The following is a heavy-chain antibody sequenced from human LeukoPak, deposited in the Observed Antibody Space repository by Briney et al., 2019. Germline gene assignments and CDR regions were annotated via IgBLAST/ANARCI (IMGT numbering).Heavy chain of an antibody. D-gene: IGHD3-16*02. CDR1: GGSISSHY. Sequence: SETLSLTCTVSGGSISSHYWSWIRQPPGKGLEWIGYIYYSGSTNYNPSLKSRVTMSVDTSKNQFSLKLSSVTAADTAVYYCARVRANYDYVWGSYRLIYYMDVWGKGTTVTVSS. CDR3: ARVRANYDYVWGSYRLIYYMDV. CDR2: IYYSGST. V-gene: IGHV4-59*11. J-gene: IGHJ6*03.